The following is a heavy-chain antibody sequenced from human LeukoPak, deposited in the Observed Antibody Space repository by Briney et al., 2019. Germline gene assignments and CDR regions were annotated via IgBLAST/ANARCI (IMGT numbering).Heavy chain of an antibody. CDR2: IYYSGST. V-gene: IGHV4-39*07. J-gene: IGHJ4*02. Sequence: SETLSLTCTVSSGSISSSSYYWGWIRQPPGKGLEWIGSIYYSGSTYYNPSLKSRVTISVDTSKNQFSLKLSSVTAADTAVYYCARTPRYYYDSSGYAPLWGQGTLVTVSS. CDR3: ARTPRYYYDSSGYAPL. CDR1: SGSISSSSYY. D-gene: IGHD3-22*01.